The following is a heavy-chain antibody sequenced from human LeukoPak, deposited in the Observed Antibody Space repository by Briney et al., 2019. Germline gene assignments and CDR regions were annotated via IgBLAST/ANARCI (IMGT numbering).Heavy chain of an antibody. CDR1: GDSVSLNSDV. CDR2: AYYRSKWLY. Sequence: SQTLSLTCAISGDSVSLNSDVWNWIRLSPSRGLEWLGRAYYRSKWLYDYAVSVKSRLSITPDPPKNQFSLQLNSVTPDDTAVYYCVRDANWGLDALDIWGQGTMVTVSS. V-gene: IGHV6-1*01. D-gene: IGHD7-27*01. CDR3: VRDANWGLDALDI. J-gene: IGHJ3*02.